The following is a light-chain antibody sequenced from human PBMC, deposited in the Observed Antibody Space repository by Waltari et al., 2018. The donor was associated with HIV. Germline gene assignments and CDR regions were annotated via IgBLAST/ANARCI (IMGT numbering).Light chain of an antibody. CDR2: KAS. CDR3: QQYNIYPRT. CDR1: QSISSW. J-gene: IGKJ1*01. V-gene: IGKV1-5*03. Sequence: DIQMTQSPSTLSASVGDRVTITCRASQSISSWLAWYQQKPGKAPNLLIYKASSLERGVPSRFSGSGSGTEFTLTISSLQPDDFATYYCQQYNIYPRTFGQGTKVEIK.